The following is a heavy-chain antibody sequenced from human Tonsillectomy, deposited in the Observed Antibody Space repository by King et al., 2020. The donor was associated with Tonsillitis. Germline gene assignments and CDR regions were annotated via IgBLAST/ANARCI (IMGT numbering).Heavy chain of an antibody. J-gene: IGHJ6*02. Sequence: VQLVQSGGGLVQPGGSLRLSCSASGFTFSSYVMHWVRQAPGRGLEYVSAISSNGGSTYYADSVKGSFTISRDNSKNTLYLQMSSLRPEDTAVYYCVRDRLVWFGDFHYGMDVWGQGTTVTVSS. CDR3: VRDRLVWFGDFHYGMDV. D-gene: IGHD3-10*01. CDR1: GFTFSSYV. V-gene: IGHV3-64D*06. CDR2: ISSNGGST.